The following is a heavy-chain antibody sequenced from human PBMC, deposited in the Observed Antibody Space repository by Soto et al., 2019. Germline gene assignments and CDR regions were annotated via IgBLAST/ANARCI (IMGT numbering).Heavy chain of an antibody. CDR1: GYTFTSYE. J-gene: IGHJ4*02. V-gene: IGHV1-8*01. CDR3: ARGELLWFGELLR. D-gene: IGHD3-10*01. Sequence: QVQLVQSGAEVKKPGASVKVSCKASGYTFTSYEINWVRQATGQGLEWMGWMNPNSGDTGYAQKLQGRVTMTRNTSITTAYMELSSLRSEDTAVYYCARGELLWFGELLRWGQGTLVIVSS. CDR2: MNPNSGDT.